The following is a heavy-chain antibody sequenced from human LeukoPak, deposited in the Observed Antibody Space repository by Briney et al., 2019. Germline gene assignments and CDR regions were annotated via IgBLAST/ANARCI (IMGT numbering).Heavy chain of an antibody. CDR3: ARHQSKYCTDGVCYYRPPDQ. CDR2: IHFSGST. Sequence: KPSETLSLTCTVSGGSISSYYWSWIRQPPGKGLERIGHIHFSGSTNYNPSLKSRVAISVATSKKQFSLKLSSVTAADTAVYYCARHQSKYCTDGVCYYRPPDQWGQGTLITVSS. V-gene: IGHV4-59*08. CDR1: GGSISSYY. D-gene: IGHD2-8*01. J-gene: IGHJ5*02.